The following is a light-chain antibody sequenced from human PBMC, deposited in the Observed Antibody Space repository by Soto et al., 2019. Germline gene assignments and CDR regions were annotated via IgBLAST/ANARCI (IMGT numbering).Light chain of an antibody. J-gene: IGKJ2*01. Sequence: DIQMTQSPSTLSASVGDRVTITCRASQSVSSWLAWYQQKPGEAPKILIYKASTLESGVPSRFSGSGSGTEFTLTISSLRPDDFATYYCQQYDYYPYTFGQGTKLEIK. V-gene: IGKV1-5*03. CDR2: KAS. CDR3: QQYDYYPYT. CDR1: QSVSSW.